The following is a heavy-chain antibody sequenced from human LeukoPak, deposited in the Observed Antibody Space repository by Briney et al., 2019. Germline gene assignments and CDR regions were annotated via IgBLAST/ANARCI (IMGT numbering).Heavy chain of an antibody. CDR2: IYDSGST. J-gene: IGHJ2*01. CDR3: ASYGSGWYFGL. Sequence: PSQTLSLTCTVSGGSISSGGYYWSWIRQHPGKGLEWIGYIYDSGSTYYKPSLRSRVTISGDTSKNQFSLKLSSVSDADTAVYYCASYGSGWYFGLWGRGTLVTVSS. D-gene: IGHD3-10*01. V-gene: IGHV4-31*03. CDR1: GGSISSGGYY.